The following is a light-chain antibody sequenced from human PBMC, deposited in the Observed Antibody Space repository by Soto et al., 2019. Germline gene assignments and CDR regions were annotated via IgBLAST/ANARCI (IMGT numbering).Light chain of an antibody. CDR1: QSIRSD. V-gene: IGKV3-15*01. CDR3: QQYANWPWT. CDR2: GAS. J-gene: IGKJ1*01. Sequence: EIVMTQSPGTLSVSPGERATVSCRASQSIRSDLAWYQQKAGQAPRLLILGASTRATGIPDRFSGSGSGIQFTLTISSLKSEDFAVYFCQQYANWPWTFGQGTKVDIK.